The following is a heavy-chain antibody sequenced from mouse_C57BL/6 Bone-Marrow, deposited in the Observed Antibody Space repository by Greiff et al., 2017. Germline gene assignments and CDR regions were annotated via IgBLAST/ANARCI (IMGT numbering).Heavy chain of an antibody. CDR1: GFNIKDDY. Sequence: EVQLQQSGAELVRPGASVKLSCTASGFNIKDDYMHWVKQRPEQGLEWIGWIDPENGDTAYASKFQGKATITADTSSNTAYLQLSSLTSEDTAVYYCTTGEKAYWGQGTLVTVSA. J-gene: IGHJ3*01. CDR3: TTGEKAY. V-gene: IGHV14-4*01. CDR2: IDPENGDT.